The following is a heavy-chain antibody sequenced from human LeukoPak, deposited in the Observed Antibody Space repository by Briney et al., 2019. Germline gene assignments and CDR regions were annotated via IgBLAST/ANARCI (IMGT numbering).Heavy chain of an antibody. V-gene: IGHV3-30*04. J-gene: IGHJ6*04. CDR3: ARDELTDYYGMDV. CDR1: GFTFSSYA. D-gene: IGHD1-14*01. Sequence: PGRSPRLSCAASGFTFSSYAMHWVRQAPGKGLEWVAVISYDGSNKYYADSVKGRFTISRDNSKNTLYLQMNSLRAEDTAVYYCARDELTDYYGMDVWGKGTTVTVSS. CDR2: ISYDGSNK.